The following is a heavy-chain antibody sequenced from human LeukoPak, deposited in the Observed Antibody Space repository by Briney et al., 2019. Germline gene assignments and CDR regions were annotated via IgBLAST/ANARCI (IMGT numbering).Heavy chain of an antibody. J-gene: IGHJ1*01. V-gene: IGHV3-23*01. D-gene: IGHD3-10*01. CDR3: ASGSGNEYFQH. Sequence: GGSLRLSCAASGFTFTTYAMSWVRQAPGKGLEWVSGISGSGSNTYYRDSVKGRFTISRDNSKNTLYLQMNSLRAEDTAVYFCASGSGNEYFQHWGQGTLVNVSS. CDR2: ISGSGSNT. CDR1: GFTFTTYA.